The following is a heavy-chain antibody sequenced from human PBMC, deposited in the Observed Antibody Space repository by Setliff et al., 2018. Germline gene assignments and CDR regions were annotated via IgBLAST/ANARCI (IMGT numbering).Heavy chain of an antibody. Sequence: SETLSLTCAVSGYSISSGNYWGWIRQPPGKGLEWIGSISHSGSAYYNPSLKSRVTISLDMSKNQFSLKLSSVTAADTAVYYCARARYSGYVDYWGQGTLVTVSS. CDR1: GYSISSGNY. V-gene: IGHV4-38-2*01. CDR2: ISHSGSA. CDR3: ARARYSGYVDY. J-gene: IGHJ4*02. D-gene: IGHD5-12*01.